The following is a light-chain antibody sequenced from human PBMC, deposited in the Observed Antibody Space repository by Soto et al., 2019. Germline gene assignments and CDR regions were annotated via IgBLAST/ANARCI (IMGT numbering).Light chain of an antibody. CDR1: QSVSSN. CDR2: GAS. Sequence: EIVMTQSPATLSVSPGERATLSCRASQSVSSNLAWYQQKPCQAPRLLIYGASTRSTGIPARFSGSGSGTESTLTISSLQSEDFAVHYCQQYNNLPTFGPGTKVDI. J-gene: IGKJ3*01. V-gene: IGKV3-15*01. CDR3: QQYNNLPT.